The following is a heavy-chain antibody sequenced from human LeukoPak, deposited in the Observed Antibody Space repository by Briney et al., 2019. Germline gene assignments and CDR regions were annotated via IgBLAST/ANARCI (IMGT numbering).Heavy chain of an antibody. CDR2: IIPIFGTA. CDR3: ARGMGEAATTLGQVNYNYYYMDV. Sequence: PRASVKVSCKASGGTFSRYAISWVRQAPGQGLEWMGGIIPIFGTANYAQKFQGRVTITTDESTSTAYMELSSLRSEDTAVYYCARGMGEAATTLGQVNYNYYYMDVWGKGTTVTVSS. D-gene: IGHD6-13*01. J-gene: IGHJ6*03. CDR1: GGTFSRYA. V-gene: IGHV1-69*05.